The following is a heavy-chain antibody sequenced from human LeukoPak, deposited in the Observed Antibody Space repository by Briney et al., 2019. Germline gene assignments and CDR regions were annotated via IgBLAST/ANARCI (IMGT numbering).Heavy chain of an antibody. CDR2: INGDGGSR. V-gene: IGHV3-20*04. Sequence: GGSLRLSCAASGFTFDDYGMAWVRQAPGKGLEWDSGINGDGGSRGYADSVKGRFTISRDNAKNSLYLQMNSLRVEDTALYYCARNHDYDSSGYHAWGQGTLVTASS. CDR3: ARNHDYDSSGYHA. CDR1: GFTFDDYG. J-gene: IGHJ5*02. D-gene: IGHD3-22*01.